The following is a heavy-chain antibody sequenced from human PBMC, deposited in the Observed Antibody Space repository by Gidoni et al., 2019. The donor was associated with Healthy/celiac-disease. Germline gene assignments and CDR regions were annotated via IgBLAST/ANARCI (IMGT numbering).Heavy chain of an antibody. CDR3: ARDLSTEYYDFWSGSHWFDP. CDR2: IIPIFGTA. D-gene: IGHD3-3*01. CDR1: GGTFSSYA. J-gene: IGHJ5*02. V-gene: IGHV1-69*06. Sequence: EVKKPGSSVKVSCKASGGTFSSYAISWVRQAPGQGLEWMGGIIPIFGTANYAQKFQGRVTITADKSTSTAYMELSSLRSEDTAVYYCARDLSTEYYDFWSGSHWFDPWGQGTLVTVSP.